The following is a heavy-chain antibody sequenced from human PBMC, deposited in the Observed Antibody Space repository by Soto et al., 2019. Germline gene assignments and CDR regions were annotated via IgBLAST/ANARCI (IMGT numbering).Heavy chain of an antibody. V-gene: IGHV3-43*01. CDR2: ISWDGSGT. J-gene: IGHJ3*02. CDR1: GFTFDDYT. CDR3: AKDFYYGSGSYTGSGAFEI. D-gene: IGHD3-10*01. Sequence: EVQLVESGGVVVQPGGSLRLSCAASGFTFDDYTMHWVRQAPGKGLEWVSLISWDGSGTYYADSVKGRFTISRDNSKNSLYLQMNSLRTEDTALYYCAKDFYYGSGSYTGSGAFEIWGHGTMVTVSS.